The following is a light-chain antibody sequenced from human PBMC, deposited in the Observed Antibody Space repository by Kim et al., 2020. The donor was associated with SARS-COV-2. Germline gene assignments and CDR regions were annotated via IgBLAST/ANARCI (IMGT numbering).Light chain of an antibody. CDR1: QGISSN. CDR2: SAF. CDR3: QQHHSFPLT. V-gene: IGKV1-9*01. Sequence: ASVGDTVTITCLASQGISSNLAWYQQRPGKAPSLLIYSAFTLHSGVPSRFSGSGSGTDFTLTITSLQPEDFATYHCQQHHSFPLTFGGGTKVDIK. J-gene: IGKJ4*01.